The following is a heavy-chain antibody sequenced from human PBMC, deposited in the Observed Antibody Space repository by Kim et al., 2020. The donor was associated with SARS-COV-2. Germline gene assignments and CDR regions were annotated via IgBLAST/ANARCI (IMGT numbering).Heavy chain of an antibody. Sequence: RFTISRDNSKNTLYLQMNSLRAEDTAVYYCAKDRPSYYDILTGYYTSDYWGQGTLVTVSS. CDR3: AKDRPSYYDILTGYYTSDY. V-gene: IGHV3-23*01. D-gene: IGHD3-9*01. J-gene: IGHJ4*02.